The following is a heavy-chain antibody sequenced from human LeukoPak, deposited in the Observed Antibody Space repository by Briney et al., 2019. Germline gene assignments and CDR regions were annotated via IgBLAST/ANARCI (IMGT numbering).Heavy chain of an antibody. CDR3: ARGGVYSSGWYVDY. D-gene: IGHD6-19*01. J-gene: IGHJ4*02. V-gene: IGHV3-21*01. CDR1: GITGYS. CDR2: ISSSSNYI. Sequence: SGGSLRLSCAASGITGYSMHWVRQAPGKGLEWVCSISSSSNYIYCADSVKGRFTISRDNAKNSLYLQMNSLGPEDTAVYYCARGGVYSSGWYVDYWGQGTLVTVSS.